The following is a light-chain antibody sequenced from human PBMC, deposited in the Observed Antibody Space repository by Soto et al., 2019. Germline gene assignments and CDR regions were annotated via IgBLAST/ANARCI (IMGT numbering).Light chain of an antibody. CDR2: GAS. J-gene: IGKJ5*01. CDR1: QSLSSN. CDR3: EQYDNWPIT. V-gene: IGKV3-15*01. Sequence: EIVMTQSPATLSVSPGERATLSCRASQSLSSNLAWYQQKPGQAPRLLIYGASTRATGFPARFSGSGSATEFTLTISSLQSEEFAVYYCEQYDNWPITCGQGTRLRL.